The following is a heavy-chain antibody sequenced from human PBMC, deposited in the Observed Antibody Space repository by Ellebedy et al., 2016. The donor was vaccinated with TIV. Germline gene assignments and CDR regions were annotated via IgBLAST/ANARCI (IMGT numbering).Heavy chain of an antibody. D-gene: IGHD3-3*01. CDR2: IYYSGST. CDR1: GGSISSGDYY. V-gene: IGHV4-30-4*01. CDR3: ASLYDFWSGYYTDY. J-gene: IGHJ4*02. Sequence: MPSETLSLTCTVSGGSISSGDYYWSWIRQPPGKGLEWIGYIYYSGSTYYNPSLKSRVTISVDTSKNQFSLKLSSVTAADTAVYYCASLYDFWSGYYTDYWGQGTLVTVSS.